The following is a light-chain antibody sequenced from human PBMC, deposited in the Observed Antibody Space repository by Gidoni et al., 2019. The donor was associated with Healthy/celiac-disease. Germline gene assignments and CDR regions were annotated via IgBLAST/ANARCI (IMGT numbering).Light chain of an antibody. CDR3: NSRDSSGNHLV. V-gene: IGLV3-19*01. CDR1: SLRSYY. CDR2: GKN. Sequence: SSALTHDPALSVALGQTVRITCPGDSLRSYYASWYQQKPGQAPVLVIYGKNNRPSGIPDRFSGSSSGNTASLTITGAQAEDEADYYCNSRDSSGNHLVFGGGTKLTVL. J-gene: IGLJ3*02.